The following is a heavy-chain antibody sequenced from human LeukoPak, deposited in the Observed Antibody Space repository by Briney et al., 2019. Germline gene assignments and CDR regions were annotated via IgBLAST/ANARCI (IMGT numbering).Heavy chain of an antibody. CDR1: GFTFSTYA. Sequence: GGSLRLSCAASGFTFSTYAMIWVRQAPGKGLEWVAVIWYDGGNKLYGDSVKGRFTISRDNSKNTVYLQMNSLRVEDTAVYYCVRDPYEAYWGQGTLVTVSS. CDR3: VRDPYEAY. D-gene: IGHD5-12*01. V-gene: IGHV3-33*08. CDR2: IWYDGGNK. J-gene: IGHJ4*02.